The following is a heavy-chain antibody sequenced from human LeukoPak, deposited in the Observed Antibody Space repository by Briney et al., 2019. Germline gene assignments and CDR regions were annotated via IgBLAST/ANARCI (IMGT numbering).Heavy chain of an antibody. Sequence: GGSLRLSCVASGFTFNNYWMTWVRQSPGKGLDWVGTIKHDGRDKHYVDSVKGRFAISRDNANNSLHLQMNSLRAEDTAVYFCARSYTSSGYYYGVAYWGQGILVTVSS. CDR2: IKHDGRDK. J-gene: IGHJ4*02. D-gene: IGHD3-22*01. CDR3: ARSYTSSGYYYGVAY. V-gene: IGHV3-7*01. CDR1: GFTFNNYW.